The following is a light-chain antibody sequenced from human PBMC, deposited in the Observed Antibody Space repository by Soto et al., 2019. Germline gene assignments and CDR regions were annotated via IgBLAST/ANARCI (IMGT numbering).Light chain of an antibody. Sequence: DIQMTQSPSALSASVGDRVTITCRASQNIHSWLAWYQQKPGKVPKLLIYDASSVKSGVPSRFSGSRSGTEFTLNINRLQPDDFATYYCQQYSSFWTFGQGTKVDIX. CDR3: QQYSSFWT. J-gene: IGKJ1*01. CDR2: DAS. V-gene: IGKV1-5*01. CDR1: QNIHSW.